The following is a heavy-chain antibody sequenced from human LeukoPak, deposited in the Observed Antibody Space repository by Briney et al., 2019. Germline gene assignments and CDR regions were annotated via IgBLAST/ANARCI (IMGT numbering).Heavy chain of an antibody. V-gene: IGHV4-4*09. CDR2: IYTSGST. CDR1: GGSISSYY. J-gene: IGHJ5*02. CDR3: ARHVPAYCSSTSCFGNWFDP. Sequence: PSETLSLTCTVSGGSISSYYWSWIRQPPGKGLEWIGYIYTSGSTNYNPSLKSRVTISVDTSKNQFSLKLSSVTAADTAVYYCARHVPAYCSSTSCFGNWFDPWGQGTLVTVSS. D-gene: IGHD2-2*01.